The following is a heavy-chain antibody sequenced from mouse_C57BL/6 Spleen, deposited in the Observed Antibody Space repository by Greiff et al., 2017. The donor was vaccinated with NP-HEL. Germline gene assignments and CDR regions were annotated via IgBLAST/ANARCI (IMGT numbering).Heavy chain of an antibody. CDR1: GFTFSSYG. V-gene: IGHV5-6*01. CDR2: ISSGGSYT. CDR3: ASITTVVAEALYAMDY. D-gene: IGHD1-1*01. Sequence: EVQRVESGGDLVKPGGSLKLSCAASGFTFSSYGMSWVRQTPDKSLEWVATISSGGSYTYYPDSVKGRFTISRDNAKNTLYLQMSSLKSEDTAMYYCASITTVVAEALYAMDYWGQGTSVTVSS. J-gene: IGHJ4*01.